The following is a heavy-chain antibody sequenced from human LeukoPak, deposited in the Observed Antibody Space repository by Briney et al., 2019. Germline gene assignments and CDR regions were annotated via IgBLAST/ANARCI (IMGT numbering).Heavy chain of an antibody. Sequence: SETLSLTCTVSGDSISTRSYFWSWIRQYPGKGLEWIGEINHSGSTSYNPSLKSRVTISLDTSKNQFSLKLSSVTAADTAVYYCATLTVGVTIYFQHWGQGTLVSVSS. J-gene: IGHJ1*01. CDR3: ATLTVGVTIYFQH. D-gene: IGHD1-26*01. V-gene: IGHV4-39*07. CDR1: GDSISTRSYF. CDR2: INHSGST.